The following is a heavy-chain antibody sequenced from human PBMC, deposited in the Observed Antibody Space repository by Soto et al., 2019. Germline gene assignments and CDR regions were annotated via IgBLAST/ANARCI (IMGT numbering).Heavy chain of an antibody. V-gene: IGHV4-59*01. Sequence: QVQLQESGPGLVKPSETLSLTCTVSGGSISSYYWSWIRQPPGKGLEWIGYIYYSGSTNYNPSLKSRVTISVDTSKNQFSLKLSSVTAADTAVYYCARADLEQQWLEWGQGTLVTVSS. D-gene: IGHD6-19*01. CDR1: GGSISSYY. CDR2: IYYSGST. CDR3: ARADLEQQWLE. J-gene: IGHJ4*02.